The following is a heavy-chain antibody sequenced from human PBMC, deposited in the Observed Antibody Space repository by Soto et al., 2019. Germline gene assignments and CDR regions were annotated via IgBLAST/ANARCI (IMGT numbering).Heavy chain of an antibody. Sequence: PGGSLRLSCAASGSTVSNTYMTWVRQAPGKGLEWVSVIYSDGSTFYADSVKGRFTISRHNSKNTLYLQMDSLRTEDTAVYYCARVLGFSSSWIHYWGQGTLVTVSS. D-gene: IGHD6-13*01. V-gene: IGHV3-53*04. J-gene: IGHJ4*02. CDR2: IYSDGST. CDR1: GSTVSNTY. CDR3: ARVLGFSSSWIHY.